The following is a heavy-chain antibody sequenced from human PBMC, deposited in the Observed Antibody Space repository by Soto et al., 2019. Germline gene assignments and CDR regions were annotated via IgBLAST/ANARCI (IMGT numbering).Heavy chain of an antibody. D-gene: IGHD6-13*01. CDR2: IDPGDSET. CDR3: ARQLTAAADVDY. Sequence: PGESLKISCKGSGYGFASYWIAWVRQMPGKGLEWTGIIDPGDSETRYSPSFQGQVTISADKSITTAYLRWSSLKASDTAMYYCARQLTAAADVDYWGQGTLVTVSS. CDR1: GYGFASYW. V-gene: IGHV5-51*01. J-gene: IGHJ4*02.